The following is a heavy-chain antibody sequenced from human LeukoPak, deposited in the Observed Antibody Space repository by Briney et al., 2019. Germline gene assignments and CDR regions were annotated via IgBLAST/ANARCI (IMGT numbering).Heavy chain of an antibody. CDR3: ARHYDILTGTFPYY. V-gene: IGHV3-7*03. D-gene: IGHD3-9*01. Sequence: GGSLRLSCAASGFTFSNYWMSWVRQAPGKGLEWVANIRQDGNEKYYVGSVRGRVTISRDNDKNSLYLQMNSLRAEDTAVYYCARHYDILTGTFPYYWGQGPLVTVSS. J-gene: IGHJ4*02. CDR1: GFTFSNYW. CDR2: IRQDGNEK.